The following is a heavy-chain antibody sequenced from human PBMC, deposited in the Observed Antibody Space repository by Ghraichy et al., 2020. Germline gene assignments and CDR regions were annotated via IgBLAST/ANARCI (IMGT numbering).Heavy chain of an antibody. Sequence: SQTLSLTCAVYGGSFSGYYWSWIRQPPGKGLEWIGAISHRGSINYNPSLKSRVTISVDTSKSPFSLKLSSVTAADTAVYYCARGFEQQLALYYYYGMDVWGQGTTVTVSS. CDR2: ISHRGSI. J-gene: IGHJ6*02. CDR1: GGSFSGYY. CDR3: ARGFEQQLALYYYYGMDV. V-gene: IGHV4-34*01. D-gene: IGHD6-13*01.